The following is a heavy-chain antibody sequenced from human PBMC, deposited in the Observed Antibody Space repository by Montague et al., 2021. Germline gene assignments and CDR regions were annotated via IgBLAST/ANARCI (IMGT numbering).Heavy chain of an antibody. CDR2: IYDSGST. Sequence: TLSLTCSVSGGSISSGGFYWSWIRQHPGKGPEWIGSIYDSGSTNYNPSLKSRLTLSRDTSKNQVSLRLTSVTAAETAVYYCARSGGYCSGGRCDTFDYWGQGTLVTDSS. J-gene: IGHJ4*02. D-gene: IGHD2-15*01. CDR1: GGSISSGGFY. V-gene: IGHV4-31*03. CDR3: ARSGGYCSGGRCDTFDY.